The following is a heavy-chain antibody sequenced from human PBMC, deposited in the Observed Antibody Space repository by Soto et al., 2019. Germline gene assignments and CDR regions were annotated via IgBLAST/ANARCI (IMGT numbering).Heavy chain of an antibody. D-gene: IGHD6-13*01. V-gene: IGHV4-59*01. J-gene: IGHJ6*02. Sequence: SENLSLTCTVSGGSISSYCWSWIRQPPGKGLEWIGYIYYSGSTNYNPSLKSRVTISVDTSKNQFSLKLSSVTAADTAVYYCARGVSSSWVSYYYYGMDVWGQRTTVTVSS. CDR3: ARGVSSSWVSYYYYGMDV. CDR1: GGSISSYC. CDR2: IYYSGST.